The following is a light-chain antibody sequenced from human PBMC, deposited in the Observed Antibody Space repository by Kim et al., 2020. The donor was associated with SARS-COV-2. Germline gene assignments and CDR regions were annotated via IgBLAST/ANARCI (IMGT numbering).Light chain of an antibody. J-gene: IGKJ1*01. CDR2: GVS. CDR3: QQYDVAPRT. CDR1: QSVSRGY. V-gene: IGKV3-20*01. Sequence: EIVLTQSPGTLSLSPGERATLSCRASQSVSRGYLAWYQQKPGQAPRLLIYGVSSRANGIPDRISGSGSGTDFTLTISRLEPEDFAVYYCQQYDVAPRTFGQGTKVEIK.